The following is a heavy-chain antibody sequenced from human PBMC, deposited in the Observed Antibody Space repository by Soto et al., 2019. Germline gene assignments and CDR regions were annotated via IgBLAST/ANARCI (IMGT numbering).Heavy chain of an antibody. D-gene: IGHD4-4*01. CDR2: VYHTGAT. CDR3: ARGGNRYSNVASGVGGFDY. J-gene: IGHJ4*02. V-gene: IGHV4-59*01. Sequence: QMQLQESGPGLVKPSETLSLTCTVSGASITSSYWSWIRQSPGKGLEWIAYVYHTGATNYNPSLKSRVTISLDTSKSQFSLNLTALSTADTAVYFCARGGNRYSNVASGVGGFDYWGQGSLVNVSS. CDR1: GASITSSY.